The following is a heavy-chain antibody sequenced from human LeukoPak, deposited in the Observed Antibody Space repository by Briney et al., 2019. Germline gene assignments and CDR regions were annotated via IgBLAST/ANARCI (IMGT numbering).Heavy chain of an antibody. Sequence: PGGSLRLSCAASGFTFTSYYMHWVRQAPGKGLVWVSSISSSSSYIYYADSVKGRFTISRDNAKNSLYLQMNSLRAEDTAVYYCARELEQQPRDWGQGTLVTVSS. V-gene: IGHV3-21*01. CDR1: GFTFTSYY. CDR2: ISSSSSYI. CDR3: ARELEQQPRD. D-gene: IGHD6-13*01. J-gene: IGHJ4*02.